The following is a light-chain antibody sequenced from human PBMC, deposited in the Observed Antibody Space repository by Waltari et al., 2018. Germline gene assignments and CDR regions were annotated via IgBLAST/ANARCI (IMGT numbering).Light chain of an antibody. Sequence: QSALTQPASVSGSPGQSITISCTGTSSDVGGYNYVSWYQQHPGKAPKLMIYDVSKRPSGVSNRFSSSKSGNTASQTISALQADDEADYYCRSYTSSSTLVFGVGTKLTVL. CDR2: DVS. CDR1: SSDVGGYNY. V-gene: IGLV2-14*01. J-gene: IGLJ2*01. CDR3: RSYTSSSTLV.